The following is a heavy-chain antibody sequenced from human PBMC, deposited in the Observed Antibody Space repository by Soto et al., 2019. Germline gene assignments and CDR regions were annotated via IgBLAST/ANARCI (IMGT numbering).Heavy chain of an antibody. CDR1: GYIFITYG. V-gene: IGHV1-18*04. CDR3: ARGPAGGLRGGVPY. CDR2: ISTYNGNT. Sequence: ASVKVSCKASGYIFITYGISWLRQGHGQGLEWMGRISTYNGNTNYAQNLQGRVTMTKDTATSTAYMELPRLRSDDTAVYYCARGPAGGLRGGVPYWAQGTPVTVYS. J-gene: IGHJ4*02. D-gene: IGHD2-15*01.